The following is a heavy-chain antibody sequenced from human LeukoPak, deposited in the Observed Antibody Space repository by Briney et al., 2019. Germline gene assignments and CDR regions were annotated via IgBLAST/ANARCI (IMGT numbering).Heavy chain of an antibody. CDR1: GFTVSSNY. Sequence: GGSLRLSCAASGFTVSSNYISWVRQAPGKGLEWVSVIYSGGTTYYADSVKGRFTISRHNSKNTVYLQMNSLRAEDTAVYYCARDNGLPTVTTMSFDYWGQGTLVTVSS. V-gene: IGHV3-53*04. J-gene: IGHJ4*02. CDR2: IYSGGTT. CDR3: ARDNGLPTVTTMSFDY. D-gene: IGHD4-17*01.